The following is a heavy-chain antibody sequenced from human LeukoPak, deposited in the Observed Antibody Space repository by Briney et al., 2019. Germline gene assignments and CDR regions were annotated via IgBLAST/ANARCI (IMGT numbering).Heavy chain of an antibody. CDR1: GFTFSDYY. J-gene: IGHJ4*02. D-gene: IGHD2-21*02. CDR2: ISSSSSYT. CDR3: ARDRGGGDIIFDY. Sequence: PGGSLRLSCAASGFTFSDYYMSWIRQAPGKGLEWVSYISSSSSYTNYADSVKGRFTISRDNAKNSLYLQMTSLGAEDTAVYYCARDRGGGDIIFDYWGQGTLVTVSS. V-gene: IGHV3-11*06.